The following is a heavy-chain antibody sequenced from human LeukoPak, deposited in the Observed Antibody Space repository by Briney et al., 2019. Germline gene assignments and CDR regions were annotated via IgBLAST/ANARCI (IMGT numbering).Heavy chain of an antibody. D-gene: IGHD1-26*01. V-gene: IGHV1-24*01. CDR1: GYTLTELS. Sequence: ASVKVSCKVSGYTLTELSMHWVRQAPGKGLEWMGGFDAEGGETIYAQKFQGRVTMTEDTSTDTAYMELSSLRSEDTAVYYCATGRDSGSYRLDPWGQGTLVAVSS. J-gene: IGHJ5*02. CDR3: ATGRDSGSYRLDP. CDR2: FDAEGGET.